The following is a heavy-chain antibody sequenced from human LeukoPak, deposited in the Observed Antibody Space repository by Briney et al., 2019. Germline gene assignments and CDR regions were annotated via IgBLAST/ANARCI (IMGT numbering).Heavy chain of an antibody. J-gene: IGHJ4*02. CDR1: GFTFSSYA. Sequence: GGSLRLSCSASGFTFSSYAMHWVRQAPGKGLEWVSSISSSGSYTYYADSVKGRFTISRDNAKNSLYLQMNSLRAEDTAVYYCAREGYCSGGTCSTGVGYWGQGTLVTVSS. CDR2: ISSSGSYT. D-gene: IGHD2-15*01. CDR3: AREGYCSGGTCSTGVGY. V-gene: IGHV3-21*01.